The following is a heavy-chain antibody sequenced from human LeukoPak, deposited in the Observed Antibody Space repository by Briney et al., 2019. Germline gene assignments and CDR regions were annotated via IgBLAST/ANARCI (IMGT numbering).Heavy chain of an antibody. D-gene: IGHD2-2*01. J-gene: IGHJ6*03. CDR1: GFTFSSYA. CDR2: ISGSGGST. V-gene: IGHV3-23*01. CDR3: AKGSCSSTSCYHYYYYYMDV. Sequence: PGGSLRLSCAASGFTFSSYAMSWVRQAPGKGLEWVSAISGSGGSTYYADSVKGRFTISRDNSKNTLYLQMNSLRAEDTAVYYCAKGSCSSTSCYHYYYYYMDVWGKGTTVTVSS.